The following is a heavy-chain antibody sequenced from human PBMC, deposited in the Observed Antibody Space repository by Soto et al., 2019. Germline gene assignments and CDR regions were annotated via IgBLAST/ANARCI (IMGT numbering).Heavy chain of an antibody. D-gene: IGHD2-15*01. Sequence: SETLSLTCIVSGGSISSYYWSWIRQPPGKGLESIGYIYYSGSTNYNPSLKSRVTISVDTSKNQFSLKLSSVTAADTAVYYCARGKLPTPDFEYWGQGTLVTVSS. V-gene: IGHV4-59*01. J-gene: IGHJ4*02. CDR2: IYYSGST. CDR1: GGSISSYY. CDR3: ARGKLPTPDFEY.